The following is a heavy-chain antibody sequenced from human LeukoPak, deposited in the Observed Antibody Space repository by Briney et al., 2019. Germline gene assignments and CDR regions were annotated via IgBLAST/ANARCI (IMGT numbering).Heavy chain of an antibody. CDR2: IYYSGST. CDR3: ARRTAPFDWLLFAFDI. Sequence: PSETLSLTCTVSGGSISSYYWSWIRQPPGKGLEWIGYIYYSGSTNYNPSPKSRVTISIDTSKNQFSLRLTSVTAADTAVYYCARRTAPFDWLLFAFDIWGQGTMVTVSS. D-gene: IGHD3-9*01. J-gene: IGHJ3*02. CDR1: GGSISSYY. V-gene: IGHV4-59*08.